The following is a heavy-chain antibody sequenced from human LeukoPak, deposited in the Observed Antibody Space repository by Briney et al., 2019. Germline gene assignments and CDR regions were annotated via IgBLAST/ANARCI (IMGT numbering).Heavy chain of an antibody. V-gene: IGHV1-69*06. D-gene: IGHD3-22*01. J-gene: IGHJ5*02. Sequence: GASVKVSCKASGGTFSSYVFNWVRQDTGQWSEWIGGIIPMFGEAYYAQSFQGRVTVSADKSTSTVYMELRSLRSEDTAVYYCATKYYHDTGDYFGPEFDPWGQGTLVTVSS. CDR2: IIPMFGEA. CDR1: GGTFSSYV. CDR3: ATKYYHDTGDYFGPEFDP.